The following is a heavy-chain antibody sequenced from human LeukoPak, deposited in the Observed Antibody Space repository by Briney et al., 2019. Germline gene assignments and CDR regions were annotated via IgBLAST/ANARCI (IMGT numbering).Heavy chain of an antibody. CDR1: GFTLWDYG. V-gene: IGHV3-9*03. CDR2: ISWNSGSI. D-gene: IGHD6-19*01. J-gene: IGHJ4*02. Sequence: GRSLRLSCAASGFTLWDYGMHWVRQAPGKGLEWVSRISWNSGSIGYADSVKGRFTISRDNAKNSLYLQMNSLRAEDMALYYCAKDREAVAGEIDYWGQGTLVTVSS. CDR3: AKDREAVAGEIDY.